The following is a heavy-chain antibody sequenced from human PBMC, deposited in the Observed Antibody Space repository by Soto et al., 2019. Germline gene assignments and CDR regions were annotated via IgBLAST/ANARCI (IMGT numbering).Heavy chain of an antibody. CDR1: GGTFGGDA. CDR2: IIPIFGTT. Sequence: SVKVSCKASGGTFGGDAITWVRQAPGQGLEWVGRIIPIFGTTNYAQNLQGRVTISADKSTLTSYMELHSLTSDDTALYYCARDRTDSGYYTNLLDPWGQGTQVTGSA. J-gene: IGHJ5*02. V-gene: IGHV1-69*06. D-gene: IGHD3-22*01. CDR3: ARDRTDSGYYTNLLDP.